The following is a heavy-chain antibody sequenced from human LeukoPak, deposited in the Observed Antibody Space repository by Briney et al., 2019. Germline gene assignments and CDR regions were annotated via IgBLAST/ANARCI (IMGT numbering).Heavy chain of an antibody. CDR3: ARGSFGPRWFDP. CDR2: INPDSGGT. D-gene: IGHD3-10*01. CDR1: GYTFTSYG. J-gene: IGHJ5*02. V-gene: IGHV1-2*02. Sequence: ASVKVSCKASGYTFTSYGISWVRQAPGQGLEWMGWINPDSGGTKYAQKFQGRVTMTRGTSITTAYMELSRLRSDDTAVYYCARGSFGPRWFDPWGQGTLVTVSS.